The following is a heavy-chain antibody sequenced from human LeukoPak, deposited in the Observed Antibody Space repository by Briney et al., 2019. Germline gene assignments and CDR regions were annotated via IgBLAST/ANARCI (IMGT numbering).Heavy chain of an antibody. V-gene: IGHV3-9*01. CDR3: AKDIGSGSYGLDAFDI. CDR2: ISWNSGSI. Sequence: GRSLRLSFAASGFTFDDYAMHWVRPAPGKGLEWVSGISWNSGSIGYADSVKGRFTITRDNAKNSLYLQMNSLRAEDTALYYCAKDIGSGSYGLDAFDIWGQGTMDTVSS. CDR1: GFTFDDYA. D-gene: IGHD5-18*01. J-gene: IGHJ3*02.